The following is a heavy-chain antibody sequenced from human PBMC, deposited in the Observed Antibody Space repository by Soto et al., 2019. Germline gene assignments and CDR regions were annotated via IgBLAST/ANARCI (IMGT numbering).Heavy chain of an antibody. Sequence: GESLRLSCSASGFTFSSSSMNWVRLAPGKGLEWVSAISVSGGSTYYADSVKGRFTISRDNSKITLYLQMNILRAEDTAVYYCAEDFGTVLRGVELFPRVIDYWGQGTLVTVSS. V-gene: IGHV3-23*01. CDR2: ISVSGGST. J-gene: IGHJ4*02. CDR1: GFTFSSSS. CDR3: AEDFGTVLRGVELFPRVIDY. D-gene: IGHD3-3*01.